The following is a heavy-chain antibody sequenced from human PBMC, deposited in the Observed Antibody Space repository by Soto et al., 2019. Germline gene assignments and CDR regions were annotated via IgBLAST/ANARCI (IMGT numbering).Heavy chain of an antibody. J-gene: IGHJ4*02. CDR3: ARDYGAYTYSSRWQIFDY. V-gene: IGHV3-30-3*01. CDR1: GFTFSSYA. Sequence: PGGSLRLSCAASGFTFSSYAMHWVRQAPGKGLEWVAVISYDGSNKYYADSVKGRFTISRDNSKNTLYLQMNSLRAEDTAVYYCARDYGAYTYSSRWQIFDYWCQGNLLTVSS. D-gene: IGHD6-13*01. CDR2: ISYDGSNK.